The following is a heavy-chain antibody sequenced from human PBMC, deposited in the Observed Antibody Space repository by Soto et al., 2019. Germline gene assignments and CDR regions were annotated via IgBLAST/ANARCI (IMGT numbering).Heavy chain of an antibody. J-gene: IGHJ4*02. Sequence: QVQLVQSGAEVKKPGASVRISCKASGYSLPTHTIHWVRQAPGQRLEWMGWINAANGHTKYSQNFQDRVTSSSDTFASTVYMQLTALTSADTAIYYCARANGNYAWVPNDYWGQGPLVTVSS. CDR3: ARANGNYAWVPNDY. CDR2: INAANGHT. V-gene: IGHV1-3*01. D-gene: IGHD1-7*01. CDR1: GYSLPTHT.